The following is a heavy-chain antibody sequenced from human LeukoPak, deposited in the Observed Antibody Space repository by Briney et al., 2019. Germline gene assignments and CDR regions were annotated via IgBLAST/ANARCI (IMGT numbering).Heavy chain of an antibody. J-gene: IGHJ4*02. V-gene: IGHV4-30-2*01. D-gene: IGHD3-9*01. CDR3: ARSPQYFDSLLDGDSRYYFDY. Sequence: PSETLSLTCTVSGGSISSGGYYWSWIRQPPGKGLEWIGYIYHSGSTYSNPSLKSRVTLSVDTSKNEFSLKLTSMTAADTAVYFCARSPQYFDSLLDGDSRYYFDYWGQGTLVTVSS. CDR2: IYHSGST. CDR1: GGSISSGGYY.